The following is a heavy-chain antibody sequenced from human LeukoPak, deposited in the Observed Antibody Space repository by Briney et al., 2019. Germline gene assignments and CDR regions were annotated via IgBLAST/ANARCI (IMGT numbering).Heavy chain of an antibody. CDR1: GYTFTSYD. CDR3: ARDLGLKGAGGSWGY. V-gene: IGHV1-18*01. J-gene: IGHJ4*02. Sequence: GASVKVSCKASGYTFTSYDINWVRQAPGQGLEWMGWISAYNGNTNYAQKLQGRVTMTTDTSTSTAYMELRSLRSDDTAVYYCARDLGLKGAGGSWGYWGQGTLVTVSS. D-gene: IGHD2-15*01. CDR2: ISAYNGNT.